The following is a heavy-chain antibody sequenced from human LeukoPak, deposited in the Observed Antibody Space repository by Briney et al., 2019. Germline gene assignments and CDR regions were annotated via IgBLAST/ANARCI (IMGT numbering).Heavy chain of an antibody. CDR1: GYSFPSYW. Sequence: GASLKISCKGSGYSFPSYWISWVRQMPGKGLEWMGRIDPSDSYTNYSPSFQGHVTISADKSISTAYLQWSSLKASDTAMYYCAIMLRGVIYNWFDPGGQGILVTVSS. CDR3: AIMLRGVIYNWFDP. J-gene: IGHJ5*02. D-gene: IGHD3-10*01. CDR2: IDPSDSYT. V-gene: IGHV5-10-1*01.